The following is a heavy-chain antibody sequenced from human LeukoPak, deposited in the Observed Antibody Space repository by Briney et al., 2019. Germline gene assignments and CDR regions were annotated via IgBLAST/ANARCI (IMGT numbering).Heavy chain of an antibody. J-gene: IGHJ4*02. V-gene: IGHV3-53*01. D-gene: IGHD6-13*01. CDR1: GFTVSSNY. CDR3: ARGLRMAAEFDY. Sequence: GGSLRLSCAASGFTVSSNYMSWVRQAPGKGLEWVSVIYSGGSTYYADSVKGRFTIFRDNSKNTLYLQMNSLRAEDTAVYYCARGLRMAAEFDYWGQGTLVTVSS. CDR2: IYSGGST.